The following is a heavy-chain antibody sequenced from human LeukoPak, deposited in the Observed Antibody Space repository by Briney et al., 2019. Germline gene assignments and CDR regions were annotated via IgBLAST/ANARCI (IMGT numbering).Heavy chain of an antibody. J-gene: IGHJ4*02. V-gene: IGHV3-23*01. Sequence: GGSLRLSCAASGFTFSSSAMSWVHQAPGKGLEWVSAISNNGGYTYYADSVQGRFTISRDNSKSTLCLQMNSLRAEDMAVYYCAKQLGYCSDGSCYFPYWGQGTLVTVSS. CDR2: ISNNGGYT. CDR3: AKQLGYCSDGSCYFPY. D-gene: IGHD2-15*01. CDR1: GFTFSSSA.